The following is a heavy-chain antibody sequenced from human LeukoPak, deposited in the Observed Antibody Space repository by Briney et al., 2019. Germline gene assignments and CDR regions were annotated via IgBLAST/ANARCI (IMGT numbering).Heavy chain of an antibody. V-gene: IGHV4-30-4*01. D-gene: IGHD4-17*01. CDR2: IYYNGIT. CDR3: GDGGSSTVPIYWFDS. Sequence: SETLSLTCSVSGGSISRSDHYWSWIRQPPGKGLEWLGNIYYNGITYYNPSLKSRVTMSVDTSQNQFSLKLSSVTATDTAVYARGDGGSSTVPIYWFDSWGQGTLVTVSS. J-gene: IGHJ5*01. CDR1: GGSISRSDHY.